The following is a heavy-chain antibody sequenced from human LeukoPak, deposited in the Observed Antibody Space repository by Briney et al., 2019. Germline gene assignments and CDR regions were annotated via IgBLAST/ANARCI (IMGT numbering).Heavy chain of an antibody. CDR1: GYTFTDYY. CDR2: IYPSVDTT. V-gene: IGHV1-46*01. J-gene: IGHJ4*02. CDR3: IREYEGGYFDY. Sequence: GASVKVSFKTSGYTFTDYYIHWGRQAPGQGLEWIGIIYPSVDTTDSSQKFKGRVTVTRDTSTSTVYMELRTLRSEDTAIYYCIREYEGGYFDYWGQGTLVTVSS. D-gene: IGHD2-8*01.